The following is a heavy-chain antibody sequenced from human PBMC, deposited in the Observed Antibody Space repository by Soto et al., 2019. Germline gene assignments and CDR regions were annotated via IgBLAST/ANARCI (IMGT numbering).Heavy chain of an antibody. J-gene: IGHJ5*02. D-gene: IGHD6-6*01. V-gene: IGHV3-74*01. Sequence: PEGSRRLSCAAAGFTFSSCWMHWVRQAPGKRLVWVSRINSDGSSTSYADSVKGRFTISRDNAKNTLYLQMNSLRAEDTAVYYCASARLVRTGFDPWGEGTLVTVSS. CDR3: ASARLVRTGFDP. CDR2: INSDGSST. CDR1: GFTFSSCW.